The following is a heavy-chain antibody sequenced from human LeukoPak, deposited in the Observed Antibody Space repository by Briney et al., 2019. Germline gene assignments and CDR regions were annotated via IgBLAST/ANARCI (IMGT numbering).Heavy chain of an antibody. J-gene: IGHJ4*02. V-gene: IGHV3-7*01. CDR3: ARAGRLKTY. CDR2: IKQGGSQK. Sequence: GGSLTLSCAPSGLTLSIYWMSWVRHARGEGLEWVANIKQGGSQKYYVDSVKGRFTISRDNAKNSLYLQMNSLRAEDTAVYYCARAGRLKTYWGQGTLVTVSS. CDR1: GLTLSIYW.